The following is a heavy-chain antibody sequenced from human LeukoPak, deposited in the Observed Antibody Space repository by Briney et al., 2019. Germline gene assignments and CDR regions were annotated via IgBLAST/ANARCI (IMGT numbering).Heavy chain of an antibody. V-gene: IGHV3-7*01. CDR2: INDDGSEK. J-gene: IGHJ4*02. CDR1: GFTFSTYW. Sequence: PGGSLRLSCAASGFTFSTYWMSWVRQAPGKGLELVANINDDGSEKYYVDSVKGRFTISRDNAKNSLYLQMNSLRAEDTAVYYCARYRGYSGYERMDYWGQGTLVIVSS. D-gene: IGHD5-12*01. CDR3: ARYRGYSGYERMDY.